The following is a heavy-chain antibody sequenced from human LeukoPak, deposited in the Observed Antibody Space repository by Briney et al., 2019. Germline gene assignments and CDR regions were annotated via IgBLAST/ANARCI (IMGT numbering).Heavy chain of an antibody. D-gene: IGHD3-3*01. CDR3: ARGPSITIFGVVMYTWFDP. Sequence: SETLSLTCTVSGGSISSSSYYWGWIRQPPGKGLEWIGSIDYSGGTYFSPSLRSRVTLSVDTSKHQFSLNLISVTAADTAVYYCARGPSITIFGVVMYTWFDPWGQGTPVSVSS. J-gene: IGHJ5*02. V-gene: IGHV4-39*07. CDR2: IDYSGGT. CDR1: GGSISSSSYY.